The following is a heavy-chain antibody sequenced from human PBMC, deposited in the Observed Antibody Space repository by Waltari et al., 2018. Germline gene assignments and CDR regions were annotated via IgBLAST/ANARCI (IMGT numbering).Heavy chain of an antibody. CDR2: IYYSGST. D-gene: IGHD3-22*01. CDR1: GGSISSYY. Sequence: QVQLPESGPGLVKPSETLSLTCTVSGGSISSYYWSCIRQPPGKGLEWIGYIYYSGSTNYNPSLKSRVTISVDTSKNQFSLKLSSVTAADTAVYYCARHDSSGYYYVQYWGQGTLVTVSS. J-gene: IGHJ4*02. CDR3: ARHDSSGYYYVQY. V-gene: IGHV4-59*01.